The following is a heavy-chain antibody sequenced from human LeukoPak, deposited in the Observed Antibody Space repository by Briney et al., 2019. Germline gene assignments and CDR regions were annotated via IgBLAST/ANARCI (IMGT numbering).Heavy chain of an antibody. D-gene: IGHD1-26*01. V-gene: IGHV3-21*01. Sequence: PGGSLRLSCAASGFTFSSYSMNWVRQAPGKGLEWVSSISSSSSYIYYADSVKGRFTISRDNAKNSLYLQMNSLRAEDSALNYCTRDMQGSRLYLVGSQNDWGQGTLVTVSS. CDR3: TRDMQGSRLYLVGSQND. J-gene: IGHJ4*02. CDR1: GFTFSSYS. CDR2: ISSSSSYI.